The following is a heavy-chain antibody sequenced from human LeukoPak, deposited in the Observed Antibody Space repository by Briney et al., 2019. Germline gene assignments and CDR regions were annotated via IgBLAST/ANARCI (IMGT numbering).Heavy chain of an antibody. Sequence: PSETLSLICTVSGSSISSAYYWGWIRQPPGKGLEWIGNIFRTGSTYYNPSLKSRVTISVDTSKNQFSLKLSSVTAADTAVYYCARGRITMVRGVAYWFDPWGQGTLVTVSS. CDR3: ARGRITMVRGVAYWFDP. V-gene: IGHV4-38-2*02. CDR1: GSSISSAYY. D-gene: IGHD3-10*01. J-gene: IGHJ5*02. CDR2: IFRTGST.